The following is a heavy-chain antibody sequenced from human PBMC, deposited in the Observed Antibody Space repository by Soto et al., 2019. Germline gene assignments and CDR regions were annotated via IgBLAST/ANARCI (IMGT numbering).Heavy chain of an antibody. Sequence: GGSLRLSCAASGFTFSSYAMHWVRQAPGKGLEWVALISYDGNNKYYADSVKGRFTISRDNSKNTLFLQMNSLRPEDTAVYYCARRGYGMDVWVQGTTVTV. V-gene: IGHV3-30-3*01. CDR1: GFTFSSYA. CDR3: ARRGYGMDV. J-gene: IGHJ6*01. CDR2: ISYDGNNK.